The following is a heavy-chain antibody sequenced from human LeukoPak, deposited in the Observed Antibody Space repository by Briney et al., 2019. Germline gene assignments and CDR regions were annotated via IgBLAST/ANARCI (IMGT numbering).Heavy chain of an antibody. CDR2: IYYSVNT. CDR3: ARQRSGWVFEN. D-gene: IGHD6-19*01. J-gene: IGHJ4*02. V-gene: IGHV4-39*01. CDR1: GGSISSTIYY. Sequence: SETLSLTCTVSGGSISSTIYYWAWLRQPPGKGLEWIGSIYYSVNTYYNPSLQSRATMSVDTSKNQFSLRLTSVTAADTTVYYCARQRSGWVFENWGQGTLVSVYS.